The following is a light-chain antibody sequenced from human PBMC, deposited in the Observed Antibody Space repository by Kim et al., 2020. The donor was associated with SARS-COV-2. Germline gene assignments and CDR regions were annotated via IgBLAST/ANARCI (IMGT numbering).Light chain of an antibody. CDR1: QTVSSN. CDR3: QQYNNWPSHT. CDR2: GAS. J-gene: IGKJ2*01. Sequence: EIVMTQSPATLSVSPGERATLSCRASQTVSSNLAWYQQKPGQAPRLLIYGASTRAIGIPARFSGSGSGTEFTLTISSLQSEDFAVYYCQQYNNWPSHTFGQGTKLAI. V-gene: IGKV3-15*01.